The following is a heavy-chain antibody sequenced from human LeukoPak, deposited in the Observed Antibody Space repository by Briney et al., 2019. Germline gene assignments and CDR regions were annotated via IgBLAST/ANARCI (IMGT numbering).Heavy chain of an antibody. CDR1: GFTFSNYA. CDR3: AKDPPRGSSDSFDI. J-gene: IGHJ3*02. V-gene: IGHV3-23*01. Sequence: GGSLRLSCVASGFTFSNYAMNWVRQAPGKGLEWVSGISGSGSSSYYADSVKGRFTISRDNSKNTLYLQLDSLRAEDSAVYYCAKDPPRGSSDSFDIWGQGTGINVSS. CDR2: ISGSGSSS. D-gene: IGHD6-19*01.